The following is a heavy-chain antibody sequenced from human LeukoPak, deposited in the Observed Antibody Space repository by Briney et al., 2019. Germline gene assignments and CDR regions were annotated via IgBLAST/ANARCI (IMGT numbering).Heavy chain of an antibody. CDR1: GYTFTSYD. Sequence: ASVKVSCKTSGYTFTSYDINWVRQATGQGLEWMGWMNPKSGNTGSAQKFQGRVTITRDTSASTAYMELSSLRSEDTAAYYCARFEVGYCSSTSCYGIDYWGQGTLVTVSS. CDR2: MNPKSGNT. CDR3: ARFEVGYCSSTSCYGIDY. V-gene: IGHV1-8*01. D-gene: IGHD2-2*01. J-gene: IGHJ4*02.